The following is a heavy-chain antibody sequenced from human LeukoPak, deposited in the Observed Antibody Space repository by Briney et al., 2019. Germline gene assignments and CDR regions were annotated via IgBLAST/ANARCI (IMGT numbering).Heavy chain of an antibody. CDR1: GFTFSSYA. CDR3: AKVRYGSGSYYNVDISYFDY. J-gene: IGHJ4*02. V-gene: IGHV3-23*01. D-gene: IGHD3-10*01. CDR2: ISCSGGST. Sequence: GSLRLSCAASGFTFSSYAMSWVRQAPGKGLEWVSAISCSGGSTYYADSVKGRFTISRDNSKNTLYLQMNSLRAEDTAVYYCAKVRYGSGSYYNVDISYFDYWGQGTLVTVSS.